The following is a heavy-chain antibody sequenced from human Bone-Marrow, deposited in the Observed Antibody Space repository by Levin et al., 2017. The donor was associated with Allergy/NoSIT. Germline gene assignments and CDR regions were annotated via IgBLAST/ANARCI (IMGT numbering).Heavy chain of an antibody. V-gene: IGHV3-48*03. CDR2: ISTTGSTI. Sequence: GASVKVSCAASEFTFRTFEMNWVRQAPGKGLEWISYISTTGSTIHYADSVKGRFTISRDNAKNSLYLQMNSLRAEDTGVYYCGRLFGFIPLWGQGTQVTVSA. D-gene: IGHD3-3*01. CDR1: EFTFRTFE. CDR3: GRLFGFIPL. J-gene: IGHJ4*02.